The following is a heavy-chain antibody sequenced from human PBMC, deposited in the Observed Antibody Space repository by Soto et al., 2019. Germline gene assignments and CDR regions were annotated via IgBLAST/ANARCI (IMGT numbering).Heavy chain of an antibody. CDR3: TTDLYSSGWFPFDY. CDR1: GFTFSNAW. V-gene: IGHV3-15*01. Sequence: GGSLRLSCAASGFTFSNAWMSWVRQAPGKGLEWVGRIKSKTDGGTTDYAAPVKGRFTISRDDSKNTLYLQMNSLKTEDTAVYYCTTDLYSSGWFPFDYWGQGTLVTVS. CDR2: IKSKTDGGTT. J-gene: IGHJ4*02. D-gene: IGHD6-19*01.